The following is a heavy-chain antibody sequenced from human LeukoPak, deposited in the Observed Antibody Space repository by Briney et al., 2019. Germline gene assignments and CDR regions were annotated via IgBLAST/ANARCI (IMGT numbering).Heavy chain of an antibody. CDR3: ARDSFQQDLRWYYFDY. CDR2: IKEDGSET. D-gene: IGHD4-23*01. CDR1: GFTFNKSW. Sequence: GGSLRLSCAASGFTFNKSWMNWVRQAPGKGLQWVANIKEDGSETYYVDSVTGRFTVSRDNAKNSLYLQMNDLRAEDTGVYYCARDSFQQDLRWYYFDYWGQGTLVTVSS. J-gene: IGHJ4*02. V-gene: IGHV3-7*01.